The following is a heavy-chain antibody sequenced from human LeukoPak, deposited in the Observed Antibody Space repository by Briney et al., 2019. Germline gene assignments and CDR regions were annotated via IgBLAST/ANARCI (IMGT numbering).Heavy chain of an antibody. CDR2: INPNSGGT. Sequence: ASVTVSCTASGYTFTGYYMHWVRQAPGQGLEWMGWINPNSGGTNYAQKFQGWVTMTRDTSISTAYMELSRLRSDDTAVYYCARSLPAAIYYGMDVWGQGTTVTVSS. J-gene: IGHJ6*02. CDR1: GYTFTGYY. D-gene: IGHD2-2*01. V-gene: IGHV1-2*04. CDR3: ARSLPAAIYYGMDV.